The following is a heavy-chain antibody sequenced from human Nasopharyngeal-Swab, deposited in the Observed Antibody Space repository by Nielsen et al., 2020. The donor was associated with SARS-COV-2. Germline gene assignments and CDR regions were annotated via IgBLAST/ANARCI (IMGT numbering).Heavy chain of an antibody. Sequence: GGSLRLSCAASGFTVSSNYMSWVRQAPGKGLEWVSVIYSGGSTYYADSVKGRFTISRDSSKNTLYLQMNSLRAEDTAVYYCAKTNDRHSSSYYFDYWGRGALVTVSS. CDR2: IYSGGST. J-gene: IGHJ4*02. V-gene: IGHV3-66*01. D-gene: IGHD6-6*01. CDR1: GFTVSSNY. CDR3: AKTNDRHSSSYYFDY.